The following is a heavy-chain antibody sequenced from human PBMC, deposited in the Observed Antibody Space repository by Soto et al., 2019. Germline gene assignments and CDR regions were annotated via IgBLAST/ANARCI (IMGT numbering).Heavy chain of an antibody. V-gene: IGHV3-66*01. J-gene: IGHJ6*03. CDR3: GRVESGSYYYYYYYYMDV. D-gene: IGHD3-10*01. Sequence: GGSLRLSCAASGFTVSSNYMSWVRQAPGKGLEWVSVIYSGGSTYYADSVKGRFTISRDNSKNTLYLQMNSLRAEDTAVYYCGRVESGSYYYYYYYYMDVWGKGTTVTVSS. CDR1: GFTVSSNY. CDR2: IYSGGST.